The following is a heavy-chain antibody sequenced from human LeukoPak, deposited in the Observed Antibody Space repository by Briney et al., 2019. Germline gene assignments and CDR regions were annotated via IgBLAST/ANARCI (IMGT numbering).Heavy chain of an antibody. J-gene: IGHJ3*02. D-gene: IGHD6-13*01. Sequence: SETLSLTCTVSGGSISSYYWSWIRQPPGKGLEWIGYIYYSGSTNYNPSLKSRVTISVDTSKNQFSLKLSSVTAADTAVYYCARVHSSSWYDVGAFDIWGQGTMVTVSS. CDR2: IYYSGST. CDR1: GGSISSYY. CDR3: ARVHSSSWYDVGAFDI. V-gene: IGHV4-59*01.